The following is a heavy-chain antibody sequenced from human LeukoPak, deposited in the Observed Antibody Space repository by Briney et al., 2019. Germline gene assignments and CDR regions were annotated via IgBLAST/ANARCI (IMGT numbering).Heavy chain of an antibody. CDR2: IYYSGST. Sequence: SQTLSLTCTVSGGSISSYYWSWIRQPPGKGLEWIGYIYYSGSTNYNPSLKSRVTISVDMSKNQFSLKLSSVTAADTAVYYCARGQRFLEWLYWFDPWGQGTLVTVSS. J-gene: IGHJ5*02. CDR3: ARGQRFLEWLYWFDP. V-gene: IGHV4-59*01. D-gene: IGHD3-3*01. CDR1: GGSISSYY.